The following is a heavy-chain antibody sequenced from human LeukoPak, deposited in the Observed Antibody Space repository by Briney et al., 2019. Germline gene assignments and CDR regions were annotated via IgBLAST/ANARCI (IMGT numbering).Heavy chain of an antibody. CDR2: LSDRGGST. CDR1: GLPYSRCD. CDR3: AKNLRVYYFDY. J-gene: IGHJ4*02. V-gene: IGHV3-23*01. Sequence: GGALSLFCAASGLPYSRCDMSWVRQAPGKGMEGVSALSDRGGSTYYADFAKARFTISRDNSKNTLYLQMNSLRAEDTAVYYCAKNLRVYYFDYWGQGTLVTVSS. D-gene: IGHD4-17*01.